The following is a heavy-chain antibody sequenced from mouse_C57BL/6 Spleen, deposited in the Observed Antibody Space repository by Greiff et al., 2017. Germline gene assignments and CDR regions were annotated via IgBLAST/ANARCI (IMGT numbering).Heavy chain of an antibody. CDR1: GFTFSDYY. J-gene: IGHJ4*01. V-gene: IGHV5-16*01. D-gene: IGHD2-4*01. CDR3: ARDRDYDEGYAMDY. Sequence: EVLLVESEGGLVQPGSSMKLSCTASGFTFSDYYMAWVRQVPEKGLEWVANINYDGSSTYYLDSLKSRFIISRDNAKNSLYLQMSSLKSEDTATYYCARDRDYDEGYAMDYWGQGTSVTVSS. CDR2: INYDGSST.